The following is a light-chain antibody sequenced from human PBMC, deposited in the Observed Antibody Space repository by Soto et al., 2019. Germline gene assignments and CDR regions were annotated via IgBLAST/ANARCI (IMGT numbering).Light chain of an antibody. CDR1: NFNIGKKY. J-gene: IGLJ2*01. CDR2: RNN. Sequence: QSVLTQPPSASGTPGQTVTISCSGSNFNIGKKYVYWCQQRPPATPKHLMYRNNKRPSWGPDRFFGAHYGSSASLDIIGLRYADDAYYYCAAWDDSVSGPAFGGGTKLTVL. V-gene: IGLV1-47*01. CDR3: AAWDDSVSGPA.